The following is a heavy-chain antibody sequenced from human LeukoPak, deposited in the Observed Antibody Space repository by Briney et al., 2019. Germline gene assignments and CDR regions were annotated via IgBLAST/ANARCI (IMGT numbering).Heavy chain of an antibody. Sequence: ASVKVSCKASGYTFTDYYVHWVRQAPGQGLEWMEWISGYNGDTNHAQKLQGRVTLTTDTSTNTAYMELRSLRSDDTAVYYCAVRNRSSWSPFDYWGQGTLVTVSS. J-gene: IGHJ4*02. D-gene: IGHD6-13*01. V-gene: IGHV1-18*01. CDR1: GYTFTDYY. CDR2: ISGYNGDT. CDR3: AVRNRSSWSPFDY.